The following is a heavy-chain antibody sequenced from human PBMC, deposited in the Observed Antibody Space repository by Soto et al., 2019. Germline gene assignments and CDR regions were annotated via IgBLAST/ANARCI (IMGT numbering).Heavy chain of an antibody. CDR1: GYTVTSYY. J-gene: IGHJ4*02. CDR3: ARDGSSGYNFPHHY. CDR2: INPSGGST. Sequence: ASVKVSCKASGYTVTSYYIHWVRQAPGQGLEWMGIINPSGGSTSYAQKFQGRVTMTRDTSTSTAYMELSSLRSEDKAVYYCARDGSSGYNFPHHYWGKGTLVTVSS. V-gene: IGHV1-46*01. D-gene: IGHD3-22*01.